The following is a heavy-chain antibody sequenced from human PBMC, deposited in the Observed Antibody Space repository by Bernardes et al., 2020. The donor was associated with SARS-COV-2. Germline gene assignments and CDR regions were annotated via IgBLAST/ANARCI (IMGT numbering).Heavy chain of an antibody. J-gene: IGHJ4*02. CDR2: ITTSGRTT. CDR3: VRSRIAELERRYYDG. V-gene: IGHV3-23*01. D-gene: IGHD1-1*01. Sequence: GGSLRLSCAASAFTLSSYGMAWVRQAPGRALEWVSAITTSGRTTFYADSVRGRFTISRDNSINTLYLQLNSLRGDDTAVYFCVRSRIAELERRYYDGWGQGTLVTVSS. CDR1: AFTLSSYG.